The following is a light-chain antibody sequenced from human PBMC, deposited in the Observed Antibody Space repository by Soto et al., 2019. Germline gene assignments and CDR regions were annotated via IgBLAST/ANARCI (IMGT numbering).Light chain of an antibody. Sequence: DIQMTQSPSTLSASVGDRVTITCRASQSIHIWLAWYQQKPGKAPKLLIYDASNLETGGPSTFSGSGSGTEFTLTISSLQPDDCATYYCQQYKTYPYTFGQGTKLEIK. J-gene: IGKJ2*01. V-gene: IGKV1-5*01. CDR3: QQYKTYPYT. CDR2: DAS. CDR1: QSIHIW.